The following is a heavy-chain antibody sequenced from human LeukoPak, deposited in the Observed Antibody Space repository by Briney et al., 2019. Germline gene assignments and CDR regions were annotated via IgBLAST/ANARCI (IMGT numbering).Heavy chain of an antibody. J-gene: IGHJ3*02. CDR2: ISYDGSNK. V-gene: IGHV3-30*04. Sequence: GGSLRLSCAASGFTFSSYAMHWVSQAPGKGLEWVAVISYDGSNKYYADSVKGRFTISRDNSKNTLYLQMNSLRAEDTAVYYCASPRLGGAFDIWGQGTMVTVSS. D-gene: IGHD6-19*01. CDR1: GFTFSSYA. CDR3: ASPRLGGAFDI.